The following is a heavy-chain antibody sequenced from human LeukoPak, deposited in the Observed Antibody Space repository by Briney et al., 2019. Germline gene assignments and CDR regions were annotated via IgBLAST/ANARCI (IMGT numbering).Heavy chain of an antibody. CDR2: FNPSGAGT. CDR3: ARAGYSYGSGWFDP. J-gene: IGHJ5*02. V-gene: IGHV1-46*01. D-gene: IGHD5-18*01. Sequence: GASVKVSCKASGYTFASYYVHWVRQAPGQGLEGMGIFNPSGAGTNYAQKFQGRVAMTRDMSTSTVYMELSSLRSEDTAVYYCARAGYSYGSGWFDPWGQGTLVTVSS. CDR1: GYTFASYY.